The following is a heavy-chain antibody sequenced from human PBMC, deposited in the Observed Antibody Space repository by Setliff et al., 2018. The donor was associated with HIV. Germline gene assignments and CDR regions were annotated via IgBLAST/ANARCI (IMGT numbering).Heavy chain of an antibody. Sequence: GASVQVSCKVSGGSFSSYAITWVRQAPGQGLEWLGGITPIFGTVTYAQRFQDRVTITTDESTSAAYMELSSLRSEDTAVYYCASPPRGYSFHYGLDVWGQGTTVTVSS. CDR3: ASPPRGYSFHYGLDV. D-gene: IGHD6-25*01. J-gene: IGHJ6*02. V-gene: IGHV1-69*05. CDR1: GGSFSSYA. CDR2: ITPIFGTV.